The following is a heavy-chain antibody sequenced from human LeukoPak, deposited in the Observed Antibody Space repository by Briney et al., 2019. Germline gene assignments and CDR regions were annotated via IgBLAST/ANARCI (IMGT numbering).Heavy chain of an antibody. J-gene: IGHJ6*02. Sequence: GGSLRLSCAASGFTFSSYWMSWVRQAPGKGLEWVANIKQDGSEKYYVDSVKGRFTISRDNAKNSPYLQMNSLRAEDTAIYYCAKDFPHYYEVPHGMDVWGQGATVTV. CDR3: AKDFPHYYEVPHGMDV. D-gene: IGHD3-22*01. CDR1: GFTFSSYW. CDR2: IKQDGSEK. V-gene: IGHV3-7*01.